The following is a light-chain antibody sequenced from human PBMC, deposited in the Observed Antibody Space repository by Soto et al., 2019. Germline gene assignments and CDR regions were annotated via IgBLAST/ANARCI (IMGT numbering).Light chain of an antibody. CDR3: QQYGSSLFT. Sequence: EIVLTQSPGTLSLSPGERATLSCRASQTISSSYLAWYQQKPGQAPRLLIYGASSRATGSPDRFSGSGSGTDFTLTISRLEPEDVAVYYCQQYGSSLFTVGPGTKVDI. CDR1: QTISSSY. J-gene: IGKJ3*01. V-gene: IGKV3-20*01. CDR2: GAS.